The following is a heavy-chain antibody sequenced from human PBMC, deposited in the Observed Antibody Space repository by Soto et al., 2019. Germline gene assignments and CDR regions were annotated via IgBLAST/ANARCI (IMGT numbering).Heavy chain of an antibody. Sequence: GGSLRLSCAASGFTFSSYGMHWVRQAPGKGLEWVAVIWYDGSNKYYADSVKGRFTISRDNSKNTLYLQMNSLRAEDTAVYYCARDTRTGDYGDYDDYWGQGTLVIVSS. CDR2: IWYDGSNK. CDR3: ARDTRTGDYGDYDDY. J-gene: IGHJ4*02. CDR1: GFTFSSYG. D-gene: IGHD4-17*01. V-gene: IGHV3-33*01.